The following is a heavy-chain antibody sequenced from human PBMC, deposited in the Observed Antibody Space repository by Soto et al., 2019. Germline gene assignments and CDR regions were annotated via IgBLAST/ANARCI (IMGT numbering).Heavy chain of an antibody. CDR3: ARGRQGYSSSYYYYYMDV. J-gene: IGHJ6*03. D-gene: IGHD6-19*01. CDR1: GFSLISYD. CDR2: MSPINGNT. Sequence: QVQLVQSGAEVKKPGASVKVSCKASGFSLISYDITWVRQATGQGLEWMGWMSPINGNTGYPQKFQGRVTMTRNTSISTAYMELSNLRSEDTAVYYCARGRQGYSSSYYYYYMDVWGKGTTVTVYS. V-gene: IGHV1-8*01.